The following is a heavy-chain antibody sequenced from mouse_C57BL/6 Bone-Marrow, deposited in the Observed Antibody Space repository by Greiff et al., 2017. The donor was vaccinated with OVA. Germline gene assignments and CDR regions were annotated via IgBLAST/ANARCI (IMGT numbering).Heavy chain of an antibody. CDR1: GYTFTSYW. CDR3: TGMAIDYDYDGGFFDY. D-gene: IGHD2-4*01. CDR2: IYPGNSDT. J-gene: IGHJ2*01. Sequence: VQLQQSGTVLARPGASVKMSCKTSGYTFTSYWMHWVKQRPGQGLEWIGAIYPGNSDTSYNQKFKGKAKLTAVTSASTAYMELSSLTNEDSAVYYCTGMAIDYDYDGGFFDYWGQGTTLTVSA. V-gene: IGHV1-5*01.